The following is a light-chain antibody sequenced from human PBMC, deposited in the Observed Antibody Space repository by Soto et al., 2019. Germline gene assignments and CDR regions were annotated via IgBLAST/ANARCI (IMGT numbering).Light chain of an antibody. CDR1: QGISSW. J-gene: IGKJ4*01. V-gene: IGKV1-12*01. CDR2: AAS. Sequence: DIQMTQSPSSVSASVGDRVTITCRVSQGISSWLAWYQQKRGKAPKLLIYAASILQSGVTSRFSGSGSGTDFTHTISCLQPEDFATDYCQQTNSFPLTFGGGTKVEIK. CDR3: QQTNSFPLT.